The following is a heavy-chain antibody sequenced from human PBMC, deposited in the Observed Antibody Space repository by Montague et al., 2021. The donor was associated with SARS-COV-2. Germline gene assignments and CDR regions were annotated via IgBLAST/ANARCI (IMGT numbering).Heavy chain of an antibody. J-gene: IGHJ4*02. Sequence: SRRLSSSASGFIFSSYEMNWVRQAPGKGLEWVSYISNSGDTKYYADSVKGRFTISRDNAKNSLYLQMSSLRAEDTAVYYCARAGEDYYYDSSGFLYWGQGILVTVSS. CDR3: ARAGEDYYYDSSGFLY. CDR2: ISNSGDTK. D-gene: IGHD3-22*01. V-gene: IGHV3-48*03. CDR1: GFIFSSYE.